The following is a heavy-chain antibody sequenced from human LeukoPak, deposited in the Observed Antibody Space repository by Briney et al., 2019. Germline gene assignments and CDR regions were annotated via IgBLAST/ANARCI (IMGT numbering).Heavy chain of an antibody. D-gene: IGHD2-15*01. J-gene: IGHJ6*03. CDR3: AKVRLGYCSGGSCSRGGTSMDV. V-gene: IGHV3-NL1*01. CDR2: IYSGGST. Sequence: GGSLRLSCAASGFTFSSYAMHWVRQAPGKGLEWVSVIYSGGSTYYADSVKGRFTISRDNSKNTLYLQMNSLRAEDTAVYYCAKVRLGYCSGGSCSRGGTSMDVWGRGTTVTISS. CDR1: GFTFSSYA.